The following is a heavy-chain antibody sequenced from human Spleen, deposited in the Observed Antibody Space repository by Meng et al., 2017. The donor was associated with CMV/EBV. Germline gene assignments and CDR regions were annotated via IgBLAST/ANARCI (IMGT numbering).Heavy chain of an antibody. CDR3: ARVLAYYDFWSAYYVGYFDY. CDR1: GFRFSSYE. CDR2: ISSGGSSI. Sequence: GESLKISCAASGFRFSSYEMNWVRQAPGKGLEWVSHISSGGSSIYYADSVRGRFTISRDNAKNSLYLQMNSLRAEDTAVYYCARVLAYYDFWSAYYVGYFDYWGQGTLVTVSS. J-gene: IGHJ4*02. V-gene: IGHV3-48*03. D-gene: IGHD3-3*01.